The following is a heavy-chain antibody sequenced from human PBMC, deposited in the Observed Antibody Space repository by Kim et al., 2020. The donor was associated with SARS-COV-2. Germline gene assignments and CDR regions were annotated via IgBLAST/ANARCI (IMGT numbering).Heavy chain of an antibody. Sequence: PALKRRVTISVDTSKNQFSLKLSSVTAADTAVYYCARTRNYYYGSGSCDYWGQGTLVTVSS. V-gene: IGHV4-34*01. CDR3: ARTRNYYYGSGSCDY. D-gene: IGHD3-10*01. J-gene: IGHJ4*02.